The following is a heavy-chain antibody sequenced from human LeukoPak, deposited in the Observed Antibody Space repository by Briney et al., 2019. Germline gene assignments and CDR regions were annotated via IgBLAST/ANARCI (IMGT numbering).Heavy chain of an antibody. CDR1: GGSISSYY. CDR2: ITSNGKSV. Sequence: LSLTCTVSGGSISSYYWSWIRQAPGKGLEWVSYITSNGKSVYYAASVKGRFTISRDNAKNSLYLQVNSLTAEDTAVYYCARAGVDTSGYYYQGFDYWGQGTLVTVSS. J-gene: IGHJ4*02. CDR3: ARAGVDTSGYYYQGFDY. D-gene: IGHD3-3*01. V-gene: IGHV3-11*04.